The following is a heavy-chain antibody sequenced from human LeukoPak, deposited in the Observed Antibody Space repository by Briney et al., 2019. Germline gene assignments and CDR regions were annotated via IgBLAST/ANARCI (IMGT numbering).Heavy chain of an antibody. CDR1: GYTFTGYY. CDR2: INPNSGGT. D-gene: IGHD3-22*01. J-gene: IGHJ4*02. CDR3: ARDISYYYDSSGYYFDY. V-gene: IGHV1-2*02. Sequence: ASVKVSCKASGYTFTGYYMHWVRQAPGQGLEWMGWINPNSGGTNYAQKFQGRVTMTRDTSISTAYMELSRLRSDDTAVYYCARDISYYYDSSGYYFDYWGQGTLVTVSS.